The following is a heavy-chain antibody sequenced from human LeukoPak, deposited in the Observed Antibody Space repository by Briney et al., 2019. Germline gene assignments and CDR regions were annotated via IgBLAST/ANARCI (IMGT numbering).Heavy chain of an antibody. CDR2: INSDGSST. J-gene: IGHJ4*02. CDR3: AKAALRYQLLSSLDY. Sequence: PGGSLRLSCAASGFTFSSYWMHWVRQAPGKGLVWVSRINSDGSSTSYADSVKGRFTVSRDNAKNTLYLQMNSLRAEDTAIYYCAKAALRYQLLSSLDYWGQGTLVTVSS. D-gene: IGHD2-2*01. V-gene: IGHV3-74*01. CDR1: GFTFSSYW.